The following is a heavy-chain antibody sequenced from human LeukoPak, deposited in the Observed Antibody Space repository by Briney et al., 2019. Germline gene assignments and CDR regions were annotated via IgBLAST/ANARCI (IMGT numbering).Heavy chain of an antibody. D-gene: IGHD3-10*01. J-gene: IGHJ4*02. V-gene: IGHV5-51*03. Sequence: GAFLKTSRTGSGYCLTSYWIGWVRHMGGEGLGWVGIIYPGDSDTRYSPSYKGQVTISADKSISTAYLQWSSLKASDTAMYYCARGEASTYYFDYWGQGTLVTVSS. CDR2: IYPGDSDT. CDR3: ARGEASTYYFDY. CDR1: GYCLTSYW.